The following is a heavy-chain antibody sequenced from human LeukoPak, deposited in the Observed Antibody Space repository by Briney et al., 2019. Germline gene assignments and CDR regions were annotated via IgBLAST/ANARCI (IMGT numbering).Heavy chain of an antibody. CDR1: GYTFTSHG. J-gene: IGHJ5*02. Sequence: GAAVKVSCKASGYTFTSHGISWVRQAPGQGLEWMGCISTYNGNTNYAQKLQGRVSITTDTSKSTAYMDLSNLRSDDTAVNYCAKDRRIVAVGPRGAIKNWLDPWGQGTLVTVSS. CDR2: ISTYNGNT. V-gene: IGHV1-18*01. D-gene: IGHD6-13*01. CDR3: AKDRRIVAVGPRGAIKNWLDP.